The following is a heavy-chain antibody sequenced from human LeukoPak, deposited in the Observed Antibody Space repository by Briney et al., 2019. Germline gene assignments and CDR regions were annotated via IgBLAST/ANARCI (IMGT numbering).Heavy chain of an antibody. Sequence: GGSLRLSCAASGFTFSSYAMSWVRQAPGKGLEWVSAISGSGGSTYYADSVKGRFTISRDNSKNTLYLQMNSLRAEDTAVYYCARNYYGSGSYPWFDPWGQGTLLTVAS. CDR3: ARNYYGSGSYPWFDP. J-gene: IGHJ5*02. CDR1: GFTFSSYA. V-gene: IGHV3-23*01. D-gene: IGHD3-10*01. CDR2: ISGSGGST.